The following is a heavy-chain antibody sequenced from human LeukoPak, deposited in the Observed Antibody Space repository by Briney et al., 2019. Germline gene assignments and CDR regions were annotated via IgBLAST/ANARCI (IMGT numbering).Heavy chain of an antibody. CDR3: ATTKQARRYFDY. J-gene: IGHJ4*02. V-gene: IGHV3-23*01. CDR2: ISTSGGNT. Sequence: GGSLRLSCAGSGFTFSSNALSWVRQAPGKGLEWVSAISTSGGNTYFADSVRGRFTISRDNSKNTLYLQMNTLRAEDTAVYYCATTKQARRYFDYWGQGTLVTVSS. D-gene: IGHD1-1*01. CDR1: GFTFSSNA.